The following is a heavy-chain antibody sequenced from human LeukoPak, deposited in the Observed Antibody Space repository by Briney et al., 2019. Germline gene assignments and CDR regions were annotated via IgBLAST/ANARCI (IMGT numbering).Heavy chain of an antibody. CDR3: ARVVQSFLDYYDSSGYYDY. CDR1: GGTFSSYA. Sequence: SVKVSCKASGGTFSSYAISWVRQAPGQGLEWMGGIIPIFGTANYAQKFQGRVTITADESTSTAYTELSSLRSEDTAVYYCARVVQSFLDYYDSSGYYDYWGQGTLVTVSS. J-gene: IGHJ4*02. V-gene: IGHV1-69*13. D-gene: IGHD3-22*01. CDR2: IIPIFGTA.